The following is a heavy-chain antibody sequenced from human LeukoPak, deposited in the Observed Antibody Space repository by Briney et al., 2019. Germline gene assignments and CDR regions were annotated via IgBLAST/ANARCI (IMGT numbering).Heavy chain of an antibody. J-gene: IGHJ6*02. CDR3: ARDLYRIAAAGKRSPDPCFYSGMDV. V-gene: IGHV1-69*13. Sequence: SVKVSCKASGGTFSSYAISWVRQAPGQGLEWMGGIIPIFGTANYAQTFQGRVTITADESTSTAYMELSSLRSEDTAVYYCARDLYRIAAAGKRSPDPCFYSGMDVWGQGTTVTVSS. CDR2: IIPIFGTA. D-gene: IGHD6-13*01. CDR1: GGTFSSYA.